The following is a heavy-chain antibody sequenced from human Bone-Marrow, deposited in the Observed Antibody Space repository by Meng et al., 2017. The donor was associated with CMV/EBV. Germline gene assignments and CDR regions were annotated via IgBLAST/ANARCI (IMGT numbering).Heavy chain of an antibody. CDR2: IYYSGST. Sequence: SETLSLTCTVSGGSISSYYVNWVRPSPGKGLEWIGYIYYSGSTNYSPSLKSRVTISVDTSKNQFSLKLSSVNAADKSVFYCAVYRIAGAGHYYDLDFWGQGTTVTVSS. D-gene: IGHD6-13*01. J-gene: IGHJ6*02. CDR1: GGSISSYY. V-gene: IGHV4-59*01. CDR3: AVYRIAGAGHYYDLDF.